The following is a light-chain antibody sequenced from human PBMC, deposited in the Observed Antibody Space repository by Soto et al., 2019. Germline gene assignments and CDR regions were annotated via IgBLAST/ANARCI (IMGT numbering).Light chain of an antibody. V-gene: IGKV3-20*01. J-gene: IGKJ4*01. CDR2: GAT. CDR1: QTITSTF. CDR3: QQYNSWPLT. Sequence: EIVLSQSPGTLSLSPGESATLSCRASQTITSTFLAWYQQKPGQAPRLLIHGATTRATGIPDRFSGSGSGTEFTLTISSLQSEDFAVYYCQQYNSWPLTFGGGTKV.